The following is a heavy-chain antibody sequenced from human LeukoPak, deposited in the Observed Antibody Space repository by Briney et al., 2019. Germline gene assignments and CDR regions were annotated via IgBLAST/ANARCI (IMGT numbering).Heavy chain of an antibody. Sequence: GGSLRLSCAASGFTFSSYSMSWVRQAPGKGLEWVSSISSSSSYIYYADSVKGRFTISRDNAKNSLYLQMNSLRAEDTAVYYCASKFHYYDSSGYYLWGQGTLVTVSS. CDR2: ISSSSSYI. V-gene: IGHV3-21*01. CDR3: ASKFHYYDSSGYYL. D-gene: IGHD3-22*01. J-gene: IGHJ4*02. CDR1: GFTFSSYS.